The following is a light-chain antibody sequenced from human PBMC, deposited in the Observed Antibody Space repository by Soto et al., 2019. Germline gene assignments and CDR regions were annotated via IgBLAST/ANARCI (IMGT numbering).Light chain of an antibody. CDR2: AAS. CDR3: HQYNDWPPEGT. Sequence: RVMTQSPDTLSVSPGERATLSCRASETVRSNLAWYQQKPGQAPRLLIYAASTRATGIPARFIGNGSGTEFTLTISSLQSEDSAVYYCHQYNDWPPEGTFGPGTKVDIK. V-gene: IGKV3D-15*01. CDR1: ETVRSN. J-gene: IGKJ3*01.